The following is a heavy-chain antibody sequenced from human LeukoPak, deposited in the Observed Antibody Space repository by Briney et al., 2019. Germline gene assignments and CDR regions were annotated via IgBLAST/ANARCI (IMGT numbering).Heavy chain of an antibody. V-gene: IGHV1-46*01. CDR2: INPSGGRT. J-gene: IGHJ4*02. Sequence: ASVKVSCKASRYTFTSYYMHWVRQAPGQGLEWMGIINPSGGRTSYPQQLHGRVTMTRDTSTSTVYMELSSLRSEDTAVYYCAREHIIDSSLDYWGQGTLVTVSS. D-gene: IGHD3-22*01. CDR3: AREHIIDSSLDY. CDR1: RYTFTSYY.